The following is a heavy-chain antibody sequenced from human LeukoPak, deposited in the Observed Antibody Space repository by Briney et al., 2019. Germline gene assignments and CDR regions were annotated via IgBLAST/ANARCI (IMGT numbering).Heavy chain of an antibody. V-gene: IGHV3-11*01. J-gene: IGHJ6*03. CDR1: GFIFSDYY. D-gene: IGHD3-22*01. CDR3: ARVPTGYYYDSSGYYYRYYYYYMDV. CDR2: ISSSGSTM. Sequence: SGGSLRLSCAASGFIFSDYYMSWIRQAPGKGLEWVSYISSSGSTMYYTDSVKGRFTISRDNAKDSLYLQMNSLRAEDTAVYYCARVPTGYYYDSSGYYYRYYYYYMDVWGKGTTVTVSS.